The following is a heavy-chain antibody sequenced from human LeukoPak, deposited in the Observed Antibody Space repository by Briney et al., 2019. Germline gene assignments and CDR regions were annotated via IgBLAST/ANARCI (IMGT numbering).Heavy chain of an antibody. CDR1: GFTFSSYA. J-gene: IGHJ3*02. CDR2: ISYDGSNK. Sequence: GGSLRLSCAASGFTFSSYAMHWVRQAPGKGLEWVAVISYDGSNKYYADSVKGRFTISRDNSKNTLYLQMNSLRAEDTAVYYCAKDPGGTVVIDAFDIWGQGTMVTVSS. V-gene: IGHV3-30-3*01. CDR3: AKDPGGTVVIDAFDI. D-gene: IGHD3-22*01.